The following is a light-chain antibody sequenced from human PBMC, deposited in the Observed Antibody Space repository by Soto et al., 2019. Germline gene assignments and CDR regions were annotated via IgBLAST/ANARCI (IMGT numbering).Light chain of an antibody. V-gene: IGLV2-8*01. CDR3: SSYVGSKRGV. CDR2: EVN. J-gene: IGLJ3*02. Sequence: QSALTQPPSASGSPGQSVTISCTGSSSDVGGYNYVSWYQHHPGKAPRLMIYEVNKRPSGVPDRFSGSKYGNTASLTVSGLQAEDEADYYCSSYVGSKRGVFGGGTKLTVL. CDR1: SSDVGGYNY.